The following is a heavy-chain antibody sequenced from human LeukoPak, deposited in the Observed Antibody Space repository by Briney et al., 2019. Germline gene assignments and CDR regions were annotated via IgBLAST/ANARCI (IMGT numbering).Heavy chain of an antibody. D-gene: IGHD4-17*01. Sequence: GGSLRLSCAASGFTFSSYAMSWVRQAPGKGLEWVSAISGSGGSTYYADSVKGRFTISRDNSKNTLYLQMNSLRAEDTAVYYCAEGLRVDYGFPFDAFDIWGQGTMVTVSS. CDR2: ISGSGGST. V-gene: IGHV3-23*01. J-gene: IGHJ3*02. CDR1: GFTFSSYA. CDR3: AEGLRVDYGFPFDAFDI.